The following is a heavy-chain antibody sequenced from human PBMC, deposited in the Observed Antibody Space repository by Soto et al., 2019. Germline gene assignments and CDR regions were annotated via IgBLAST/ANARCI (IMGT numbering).Heavy chain of an antibody. D-gene: IGHD6-13*01. CDR2: IYYGGST. Sequence: SDTLSLTSTVPGRSISSGGHYCSRTCQHPGKALARSGDIYYGGSTYYNPSLKSRVTISVDTSNNQFSLKLSSVAAADTAVYYCARGRMGTLKPPQLVYPSWFDPWGQGTLVTVSS. J-gene: IGHJ5*02. CDR1: GRSISSGGHY. CDR3: ARGRMGTLKPPQLVYPSWFDP. V-gene: IGHV4-30-4*02.